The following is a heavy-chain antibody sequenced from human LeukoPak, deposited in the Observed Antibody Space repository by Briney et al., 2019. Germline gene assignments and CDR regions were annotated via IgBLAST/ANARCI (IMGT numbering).Heavy chain of an antibody. CDR2: IYYSGST. Sequence: SETLSLTCTVSGGSISSYYWSWIRQPPGKGLEWIGCIYYSGSTNYNPSLKSRVTISVDTSKNQFSLKLSSVTAADTAVYYCASGGETFDIWGQGTMVTVSS. CDR1: GGSISSYY. J-gene: IGHJ3*02. V-gene: IGHV4-59*08. CDR3: ASGGETFDI.